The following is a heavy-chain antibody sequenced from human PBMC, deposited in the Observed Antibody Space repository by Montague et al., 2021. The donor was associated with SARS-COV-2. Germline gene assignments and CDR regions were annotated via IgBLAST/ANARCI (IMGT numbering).Heavy chain of an antibody. D-gene: IGHD3-16*02. V-gene: IGHV4-34*01. J-gene: IGHJ5*02. Sequence: SETLSLTCAVYGGSFSGYYWSWIRQPPGKGLEWIGEINHSGSTNYNPSLKSRVTISVDTFKNQFSLKLSSVTAADTAVYYCARGYDYVWGSYRYLHWFDPWGQGTLVAVSS. CDR3: ARGYDYVWGSYRYLHWFDP. CDR1: GGSFSGYY. CDR2: INHSGST.